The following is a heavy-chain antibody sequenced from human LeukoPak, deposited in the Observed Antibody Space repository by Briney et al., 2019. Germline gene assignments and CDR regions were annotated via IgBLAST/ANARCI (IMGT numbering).Heavy chain of an antibody. V-gene: IGHV3-30-3*01. J-gene: IGHJ4*02. CDR1: GFTSSSYA. D-gene: IGHD2-2*01. CDR2: ISYDGSNK. Sequence: GRSLRLSCAASGFTSSSYAMHWVRQAPGKGLEWVAVISYDGSNKYYADSVKGRFTISRDNSKNTLYLQMNSLRAEDTAVYYCARDDSSTRAFDYWGQGTLVTVSS. CDR3: ARDDSSTRAFDY.